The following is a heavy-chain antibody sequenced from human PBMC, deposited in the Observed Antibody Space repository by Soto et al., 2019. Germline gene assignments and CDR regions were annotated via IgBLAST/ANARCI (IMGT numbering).Heavy chain of an antibody. CDR2: IYWDDDK. CDR1: GFSLSTYHMG. CDR3: AHAGDYDLLTFDH. D-gene: IGHD4-17*01. Sequence: QITLKESGPTLVRPAQTLTLTCDFSGFSLSTYHMGVAWIRQPPGKALEWLALIYWDDDKRYSPSLTDRLAISKDTSSNQVVLTITNIDPGDSATYFCAHAGDYDLLTFDHWGPVTLVTVSS. J-gene: IGHJ4*02. V-gene: IGHV2-5*02.